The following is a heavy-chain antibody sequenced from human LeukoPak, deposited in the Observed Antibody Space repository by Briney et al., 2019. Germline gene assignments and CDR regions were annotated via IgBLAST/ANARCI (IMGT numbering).Heavy chain of an antibody. CDR2: FYNSGRS. CDR1: DDSISDYY. Sequence: SETLSLTCTVSDDSISDYYRGWIRQPPGKGLEWIGYFYNSGRSTYNPSLKSRVTISADTSKNHFSLKLSSVTTADTAVYYCTRGAGWLIDYWGQGILVTVSS. V-gene: IGHV4-59*01. D-gene: IGHD3-16*01. CDR3: TRGAGWLIDY. J-gene: IGHJ4*02.